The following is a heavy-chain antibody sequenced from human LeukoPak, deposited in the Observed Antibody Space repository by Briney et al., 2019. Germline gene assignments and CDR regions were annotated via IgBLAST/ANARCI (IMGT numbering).Heavy chain of an antibody. CDR1: GGSISSYY. CDR2: IYYSGST. V-gene: IGHV4-59*01. CDR3: ARDLSRDGYSYFDY. D-gene: IGHD5-24*01. J-gene: IGHJ4*02. Sequence: PSETLSLTCTVSGGSISSYYWSWIRQPPGKGLEWIGYIYYSGSTNYNPSLKSRVTISVDTSKNQFSLKLSSVTAADTAVYYCARDLSRDGYSYFDYWGQGTLVTVSS.